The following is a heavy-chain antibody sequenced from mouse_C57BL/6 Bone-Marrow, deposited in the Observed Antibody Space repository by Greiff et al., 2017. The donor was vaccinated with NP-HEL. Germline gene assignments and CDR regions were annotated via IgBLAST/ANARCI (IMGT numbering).Heavy chain of an antibody. CDR2: INPNYGTT. D-gene: IGHD3-2*02. CDR3: ASRQLSPYYYAMDY. Sequence: EVKLVESGPELVKPGASVKISCKASGYSFTDYNMNWVKQSTGKSLEWIGVINPNYGTTSYNQKFKGKATLTVDQSSSTAYMQLNSLTSEDSAFYYCASRQLSPYYYAMDYWGQGTSVTVSS. V-gene: IGHV1-39*01. CDR1: GYSFTDYN. J-gene: IGHJ4*01.